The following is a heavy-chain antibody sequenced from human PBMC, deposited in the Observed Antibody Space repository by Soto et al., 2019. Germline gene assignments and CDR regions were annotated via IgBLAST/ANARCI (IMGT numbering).Heavy chain of an antibody. D-gene: IGHD3-16*02. J-gene: IGHJ2*01. CDR2: IWYDGSNK. V-gene: IGHV3-33*01. CDR3: AEDGIRVTVPVSAFRLNRSSDL. Sequence: KGLEWVAVIWYDGSNKYYADSVKGRFTISRDNSKNTLYLQMNSLRPKDTVVFFQAEDGIRVTVPVSAFRLNRSSDL.